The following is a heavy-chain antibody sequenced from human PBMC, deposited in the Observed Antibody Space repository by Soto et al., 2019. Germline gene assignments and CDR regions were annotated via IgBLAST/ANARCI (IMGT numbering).Heavy chain of an antibody. CDR2: ISGNSGSI. Sequence: VDLVESWGCLAQPGRSMRLSFVASGFTFDDHGMHLVRQIPGRGLEWVSGISGNSGSIGYAEYVKGRFTIFRDNTKNSLYLEMNSLRQEDTALYYCVRDTSSGWHLKDHWGQGVQVSVSS. J-gene: IGHJ4*02. CDR3: VRDTSSGWHLKDH. D-gene: IGHD3-9*01. V-gene: IGHV3-9*01. CDR1: GFTFDDHG.